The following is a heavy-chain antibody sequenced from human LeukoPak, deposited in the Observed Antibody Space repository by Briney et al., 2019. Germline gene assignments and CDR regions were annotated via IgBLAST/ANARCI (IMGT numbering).Heavy chain of an antibody. CDR3: ARSGLYYYGSGVYFDY. CDR1: GGSISSSSYY. V-gene: IGHV4-39*01. Sequence: PSETLSLTCTVAGGSISSSSYYWGWIRQPPGKGVEWFANIYYSGNTYSNPSLKSRVTISVDTSKNQFSLKLSSVTAADTAVYYCARSGLYYYGSGVYFDYWGQGTLVTVSS. CDR2: IYYSGNT. D-gene: IGHD3-10*01. J-gene: IGHJ4*02.